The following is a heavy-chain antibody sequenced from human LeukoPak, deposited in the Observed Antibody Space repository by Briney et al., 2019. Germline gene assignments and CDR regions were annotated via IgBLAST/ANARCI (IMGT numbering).Heavy chain of an antibody. V-gene: IGHV5-51*01. J-gene: IGHJ4*02. CDR2: IYFDDSDT. CDR1: GYRVMDYC. CDR3: GKSRVGGSFHSYDH. Sequence: ESLKSSCKASGYRVMDYCIVCLGQTPGKGREWMGIIYFDDSDTRYCPPFDGRVLISADKSTANSYLQWRSLKASDTGIYYCGKSRVGGSFHSYDHWGEGPRVTVSS. D-gene: IGHD4-23*01.